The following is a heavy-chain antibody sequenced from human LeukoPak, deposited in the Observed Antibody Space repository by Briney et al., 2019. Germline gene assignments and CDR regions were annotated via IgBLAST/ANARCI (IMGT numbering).Heavy chain of an antibody. CDR1: GGSFSGYY. V-gene: IGHV4-34*01. CDR3: AREYCSSTSCYGWFDP. Sequence: SETLSLTCAVYGGSFSGYYWSWLRQPPGKGLEWLGEINHSGSTNYNPSLKSRVTISVDTSKNQFSLKLSSVTAADTAVYYCAREYCSSTSCYGWFDPWGQGTLVTVSS. J-gene: IGHJ5*02. CDR2: INHSGST. D-gene: IGHD2-2*01.